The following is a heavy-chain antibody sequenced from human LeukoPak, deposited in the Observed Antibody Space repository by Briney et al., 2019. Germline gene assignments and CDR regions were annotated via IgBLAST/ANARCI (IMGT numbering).Heavy chain of an antibody. CDR2: LFNRGVT. CDR1: GASISSTGYY. V-gene: IGHV4-39*01. CDR3: ARHRVASDYSSFDY. D-gene: IGHD2-15*01. J-gene: IGHJ4*02. Sequence: SVTLSFTCTVSGASISSTGYYWGWIRQSPGKRLGWIGSLFNRGVTYYSPSRTSRVSTCVDTSNNHFSLRLTSLPAAGTAIYYCARHRVASDYSSFDYWGQGTLVTVSS.